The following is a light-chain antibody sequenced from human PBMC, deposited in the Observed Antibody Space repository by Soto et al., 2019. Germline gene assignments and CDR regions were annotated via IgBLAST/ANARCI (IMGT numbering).Light chain of an antibody. Sequence: QSALTQPDSVSGSPGQSIAISCIGTSSDVGAYNYVSWYQQHPGKAPKLVIYDVNNRPSGVSNRFSGSKSGNTASLTISGLQAEDEADYYCGSYTTSGSVVFGGGTKVTVL. CDR3: GSYTTSGSVV. V-gene: IGLV2-14*03. CDR1: SSDVGAYNY. CDR2: DVN. J-gene: IGLJ2*01.